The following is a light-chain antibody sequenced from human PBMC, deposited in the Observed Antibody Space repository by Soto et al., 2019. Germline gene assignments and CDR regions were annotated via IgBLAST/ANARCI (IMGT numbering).Light chain of an antibody. J-gene: IGKJ1*01. CDR3: QQYGSSRWT. Sequence: EIVLTQSPGTLSLSPGERATLSCRASQSVSNNYLAWYQQKPGQAPRLLIYGASNRATGIPDRFRGSGSGTVFILTITRLEPEDFAVYYCQQYGSSRWTFGQGTKVDIK. CDR2: GAS. V-gene: IGKV3-20*01. CDR1: QSVSNNY.